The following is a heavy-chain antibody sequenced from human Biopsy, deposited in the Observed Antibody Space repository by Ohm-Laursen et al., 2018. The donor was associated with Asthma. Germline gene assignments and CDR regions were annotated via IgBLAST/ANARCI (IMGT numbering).Heavy chain of an antibody. CDR3: VRDGTDDAFDI. CDR1: GFSFSNFA. D-gene: IGHD1-1*01. J-gene: IGHJ3*02. CDR2: ISKDASTQ. Sequence: SLRLSCAASGFSFSNFAIHWVRQAPGKGLEWVGVISKDASTQDYADSVKGRFTMARDNSKNTLDLQMNSLREEDTAVYYCVRDGTDDAFDIWGQGTVVTVSS. V-gene: IGHV3-30*01.